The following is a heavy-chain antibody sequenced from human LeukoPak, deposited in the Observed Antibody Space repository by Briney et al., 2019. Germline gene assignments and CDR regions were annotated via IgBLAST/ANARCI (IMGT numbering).Heavy chain of an antibody. CDR3: ARDVEAGGAVAALYYFDY. D-gene: IGHD6-19*01. CDR1: GFNFSNYG. V-gene: IGHV3-33*01. J-gene: IGHJ4*02. Sequence: GGSLRLSCAASGFNFSNYGMHWVRQAPGKGLEWVAVIWYDGSNKHYADSVKGRFTISRDNSKNTLYLQMNSLRAEDTAVYYCARDVEAGGAVAALYYFDYWGQGTLVTVSS. CDR2: IWYDGSNK.